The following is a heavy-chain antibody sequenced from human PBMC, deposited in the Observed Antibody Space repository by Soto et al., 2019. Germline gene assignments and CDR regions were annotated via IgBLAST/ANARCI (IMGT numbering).Heavy chain of an antibody. CDR3: ASTIARL. Sequence: GGSLRLSCAASGFTFSSYAMHWVRQAPGKGLEWVAVISYDGSNKYYADSVKGRFTISRDNSKNTLYLQMNSLRAEDTAVYYCASTIARLWGQGTLVTVS. D-gene: IGHD1-1*01. CDR1: GFTFSSYA. J-gene: IGHJ4*02. V-gene: IGHV3-30-3*01. CDR2: ISYDGSNK.